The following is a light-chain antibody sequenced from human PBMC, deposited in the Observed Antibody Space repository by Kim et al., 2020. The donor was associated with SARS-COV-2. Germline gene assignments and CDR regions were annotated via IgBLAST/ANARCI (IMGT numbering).Light chain of an antibody. V-gene: IGLV1-47*01. J-gene: IGLJ3*02. CDR2: RNN. CDR1: SSNIGSNY. CDR3: AAWDDSLSGLV. Sequence: ELTQPPSASGTPGQRVTISCSGSSSNIGSNYVYWYQQLPGTAPKLLIYRNNQRPSGVPDRFSGSKSGTSASLAISGLRSEDEADYYCAAWDDSLSGLVFGGGTQLTVL.